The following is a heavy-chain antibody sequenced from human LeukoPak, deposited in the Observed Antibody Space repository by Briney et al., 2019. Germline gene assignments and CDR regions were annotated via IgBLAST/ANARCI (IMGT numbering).Heavy chain of an antibody. CDR3: AMGHCTNGVCYIPFDY. D-gene: IGHD2-8*01. CDR2: IIPVFGTA. CDR1: GGTFSSYA. Sequence: PVASVKVSCKASGGTFSSYAISWVRQAPGQGLEWMGGIIPVFGTANYAQKFQGRVTITTDESTSTAYMELSSLRSEDTAVYYCAMGHCTNGVCYIPFDYWGQGTLVTVSS. J-gene: IGHJ4*02. V-gene: IGHV1-69*05.